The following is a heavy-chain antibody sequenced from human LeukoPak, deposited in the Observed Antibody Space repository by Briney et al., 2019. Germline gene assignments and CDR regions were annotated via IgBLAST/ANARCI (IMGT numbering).Heavy chain of an antibody. CDR3: ARDLGRIVGVTGGLAFDI. Sequence: SETLSLTCSVSGDSISSYYWSWIRQPPGKGLEWIGSIYYTGSTNYNPSLKSRVTMSVDMSKSQFSLKLSSVTAADTAVYYCARDLGRIVGVTGGLAFDIWGQGTAVTVSS. D-gene: IGHD1-26*01. J-gene: IGHJ3*02. V-gene: IGHV4-59*12. CDR1: GDSISSYY. CDR2: IYYTGST.